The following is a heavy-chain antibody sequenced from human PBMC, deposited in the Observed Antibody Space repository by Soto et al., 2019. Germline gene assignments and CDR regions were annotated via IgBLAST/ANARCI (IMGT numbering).Heavy chain of an antibody. V-gene: IGHV3-21*01. CDR3: ACYRLARGIPVAGRIDY. CDR2: ISSTGALM. CDR1: GFIFSQYS. Sequence: GGSLRLSCAASGFIFSQYSMNWVRQAPGKGLEWVSSISSTGALMYYADSVKGRFTISRDDADNSLYLQMHSLRVEDTAVYYCACYRLARGIPVAGRIDYWGQGALVTVSS. D-gene: IGHD6-19*01. J-gene: IGHJ4*02.